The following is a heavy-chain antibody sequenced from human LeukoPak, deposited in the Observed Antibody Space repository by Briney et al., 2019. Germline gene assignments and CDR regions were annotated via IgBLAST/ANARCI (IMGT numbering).Heavy chain of an antibody. CDR3: AKDHFDYYGSGSYSAFDY. D-gene: IGHD3-10*01. CDR2: ISWNSGSI. CDR1: GFTFDDYA. V-gene: IGHV3-9*01. Sequence: GRSLRLSCAASGFTFDDYAMHWVRQAPGKGLEWVSGISWNSGSIGYADSVQGRFTISRDNAKNSLYLQMNSLRAEDTALYYCAKDHFDYYGSGSYSAFDYWGQGTLVTVSS. J-gene: IGHJ4*02.